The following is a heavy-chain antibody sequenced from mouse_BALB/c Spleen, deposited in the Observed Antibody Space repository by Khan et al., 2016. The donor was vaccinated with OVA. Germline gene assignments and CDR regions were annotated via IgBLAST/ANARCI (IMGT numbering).Heavy chain of an antibody. CDR3: VNHGSSSAWFTY. Sequence: VQLQESGAELAKPGASVKMSCKTSGYTVTNYWMHWVKQRPGQGLEWIGYINPTTDYTEFNQKFKDKATLTADKSSSTAYMQLTSLTSEDSALYFCVNHGSSSAWFTYWGQGTLVTVSA. V-gene: IGHV1-7*01. CDR1: GYTVTNYW. J-gene: IGHJ3*01. CDR2: INPTTDYT. D-gene: IGHD1-1*01.